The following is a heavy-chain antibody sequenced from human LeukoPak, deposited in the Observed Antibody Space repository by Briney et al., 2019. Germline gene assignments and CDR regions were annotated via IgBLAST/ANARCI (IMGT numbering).Heavy chain of an antibody. CDR2: ISYDGSNK. J-gene: IGHJ4*02. CDR3: ARSQWLVSFLDY. V-gene: IGHV3-30-3*01. CDR1: GFTFSSYA. D-gene: IGHD6-19*01. Sequence: GGSLRLSCAASGFTFSSYAMHWVRQAPGKGLEWVAVISYDGSNKYYADSVKGRFTISRDNSKNTLYLQMNSLRAEDTAVYYCARSQWLVSFLDYWGQGTLVTVSS.